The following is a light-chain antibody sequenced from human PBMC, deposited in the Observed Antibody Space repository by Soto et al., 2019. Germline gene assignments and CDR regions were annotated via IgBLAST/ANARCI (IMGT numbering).Light chain of an antibody. CDR3: SSYTPTTWV. CDR1: NRDVGAYKY. Sequence: QSALTQPPSASGSPGQSLTISCKGSNRDVGAYKYVSWYQQRPGTAPKMIIFEVYNRPSGVSNRFSVSKSGNTASLTISGLQAEDEADYYCSSYTPTTWVFGGGTKVTVL. CDR2: EVY. V-gene: IGLV2-14*01. J-gene: IGLJ3*02.